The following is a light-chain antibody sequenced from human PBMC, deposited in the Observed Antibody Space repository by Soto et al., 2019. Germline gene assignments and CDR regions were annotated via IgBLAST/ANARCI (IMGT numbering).Light chain of an antibody. J-gene: IGLJ1*01. CDR3: CSNGGASTTYV. CDR2: EVN. V-gene: IGLV2-23*02. CDR1: SSDVGNYNL. Sequence: HSVLTQPASVSGSPGKSITLSCTGTSSDVGNYNLVSWYQQHPGKAPKLMIYEVNKRPSGVSNRFSGSKSGNTASLTISGLQAEDEADYYCCSNGGASTTYVFGTGTKVTVL.